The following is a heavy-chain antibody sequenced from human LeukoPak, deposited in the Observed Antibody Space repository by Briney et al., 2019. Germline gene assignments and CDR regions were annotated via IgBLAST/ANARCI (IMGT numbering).Heavy chain of an antibody. V-gene: IGHV1-2*02. CDR1: GYTFTGYY. Sequence: ASVKVSCKASGYTFTGYYMHWVRQAPGQGLEWMGWINPNSGGTNYAQKFQGRVTMTGDTSISTAYMELSRLRSDDTAVYYCASPPLYSSSWFVPASGDDYWGQGTLVTVSS. CDR3: ASPPLYSSSWFVPASGDDY. CDR2: INPNSGGT. D-gene: IGHD6-13*01. J-gene: IGHJ4*02.